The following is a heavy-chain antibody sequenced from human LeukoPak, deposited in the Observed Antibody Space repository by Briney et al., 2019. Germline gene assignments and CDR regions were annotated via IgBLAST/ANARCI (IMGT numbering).Heavy chain of an antibody. CDR3: ARAYSGSYYEYDY. J-gene: IGHJ4*02. CDR2: IWYDGSNK. CDR1: GFTFSSYG. Sequence: GGSLRLSCAASGFTFSSYGMHWVRQAPGKGLEWVAVIWYDGSNKHYADSVKGRFTISRDNSKNTLYLQMNSLRAEDTAVYYCARAYSGSYYEYDYWGQGTLVTVSS. V-gene: IGHV3-33*01. D-gene: IGHD1-26*01.